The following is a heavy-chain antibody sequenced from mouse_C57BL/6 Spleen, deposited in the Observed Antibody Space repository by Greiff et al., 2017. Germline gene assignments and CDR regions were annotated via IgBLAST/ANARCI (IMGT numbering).Heavy chain of an antibody. CDR3: ARGVYSNYADY. CDR1: GYTFTSYT. Sequence: VQLQQSGAELARPGASVKMSCKASGYTFTSYTMHWVKQRPGQGLEWIGYINPSSGYTKYNQKFKDKATLTADKTSSTAYMQLSSLTSEDSAVYYCARGVYSNYADYWGQGTTLTVSS. J-gene: IGHJ2*01. CDR2: INPSSGYT. D-gene: IGHD2-5*01. V-gene: IGHV1-4*01.